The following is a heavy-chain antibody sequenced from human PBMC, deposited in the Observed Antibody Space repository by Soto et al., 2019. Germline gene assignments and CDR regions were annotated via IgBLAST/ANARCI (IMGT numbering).Heavy chain of an antibody. D-gene: IGHD2-15*01. J-gene: IGHJ6*02. CDR3: ARDCSGGSCYSSLLPYYYGMDV. V-gene: IGHV3-21*01. Sequence: PGGSLRLSCAASGFTFSSYSMNWVRQPPGKGLEWDSSISSSSIYINYADSVKDRLTITRDNAKNSLYLQMNSLSAEDTAVYYCARDCSGGSCYSSLLPYYYGMDVWGQGTTVTVSS. CDR1: GFTFSSYS. CDR2: ISSSSIYI.